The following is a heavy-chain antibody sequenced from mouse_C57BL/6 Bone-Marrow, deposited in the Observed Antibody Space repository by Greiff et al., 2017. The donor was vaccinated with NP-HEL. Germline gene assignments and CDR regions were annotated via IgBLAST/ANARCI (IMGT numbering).Heavy chain of an antibody. J-gene: IGHJ4*01. Sequence: QLQQSGPELVKPGASVKISCKASGYTFTDYYMNWVKQSHGKSLEWIGDINPNNGGTSYNQKFKGKATLTVDKSSSTAYMELRSLTSEDSAVYYCARRPCSMDYWGQGTSVTVSS. CDR1: GYTFTDYY. CDR3: ARRPCSMDY. V-gene: IGHV1-26*01. CDR2: INPNNGGT.